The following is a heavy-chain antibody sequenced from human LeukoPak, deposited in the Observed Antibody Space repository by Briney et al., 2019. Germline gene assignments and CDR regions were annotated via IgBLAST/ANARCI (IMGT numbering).Heavy chain of an antibody. D-gene: IGHD3-3*01. V-gene: IGHV1-2*02. J-gene: IGHJ4*02. Sequence: GASVKVSCKASGYTFTSYYMHWVRQTAGQGRGWMGWINPNREGTNYAQKFQGRATMTRHTSISTAYIELSRLRSDDTAVYYCARSRRFLEWLLHFDYWGQGPLVTVSS. CDR2: INPNREGT. CDR1: GYTFTSYY. CDR3: ARSRRFLEWLLHFDY.